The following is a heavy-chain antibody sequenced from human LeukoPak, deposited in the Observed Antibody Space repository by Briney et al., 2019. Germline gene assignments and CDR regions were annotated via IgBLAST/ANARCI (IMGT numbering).Heavy chain of an antibody. CDR2: IYSGGST. D-gene: IGHD2-2*01. J-gene: IGHJ5*02. CDR1: GFTVSSNY. CDR3: ARVRGCSSTSCYWWFGP. V-gene: IGHV3-53*01. Sequence: GGSLRLSCAASGFTVSSNYMSWVRQAPGKGLEWVSVIYSGGSTYYSDSVKGRFTISRDNSKNTLYLQMNSLRAEDTAVYYCARVRGCSSTSCYWWFGPWGQGTLVTVSS.